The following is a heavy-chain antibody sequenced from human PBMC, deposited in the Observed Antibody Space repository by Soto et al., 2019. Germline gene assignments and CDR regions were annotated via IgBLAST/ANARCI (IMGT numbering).Heavy chain of an antibody. Sequence: QVQLQQWGAGLLKPSETLSLTCAVYGGSFSGYYWSWIRQPPGKGLEWIGEINHSGSTNYNPSLKSRVTISVDTSKNQVSLKLSSVTAADTAVYYCARGQVNQLLYASWVSQTCDYWGQGTLVTVSS. CDR3: ARGQVNQLLYASWVSQTCDY. D-gene: IGHD2-2*02. CDR1: GGSFSGYY. CDR2: INHSGST. J-gene: IGHJ4*02. V-gene: IGHV4-34*01.